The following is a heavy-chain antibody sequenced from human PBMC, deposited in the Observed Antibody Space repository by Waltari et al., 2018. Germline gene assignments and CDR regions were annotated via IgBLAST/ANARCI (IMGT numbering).Heavy chain of an antibody. J-gene: IGHJ4*02. Sequence: QVQLVESGGGVVQPGGSLRLSCAASGFTFSSYGMHWVRQAPGKGLEWVAFIRYDGSNKYYADSVKGRFTISRDNSKNTLYLQMNSLRAEDTAVYYCAKEQLKYSSSWSLFDYWGQGTLVTVSS. D-gene: IGHD6-13*01. CDR2: IRYDGSNK. CDR1: GFTFSSYG. V-gene: IGHV3-30*02. CDR3: AKEQLKYSSSWSLFDY.